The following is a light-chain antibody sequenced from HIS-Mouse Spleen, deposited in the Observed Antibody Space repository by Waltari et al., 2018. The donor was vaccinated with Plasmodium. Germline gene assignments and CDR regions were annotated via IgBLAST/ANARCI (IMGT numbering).Light chain of an antibody. V-gene: IGKV3-11*01. Sequence: EIVLTQSPATLSLSPGERAALSCRASQSVSSYLAWYQQKPGQAPRLLIYDASNRANGIPARFSGSGSGTDFTITISSLEPEDFAVYYCQQRSNWPRVLTFGGGTKVEIK. J-gene: IGKJ4*01. CDR1: QSVSSY. CDR2: DAS. CDR3: QQRSNWPRVLT.